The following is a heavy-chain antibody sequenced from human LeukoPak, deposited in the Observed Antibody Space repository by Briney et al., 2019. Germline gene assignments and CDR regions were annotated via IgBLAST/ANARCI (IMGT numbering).Heavy chain of an antibody. CDR3: ASDRDIVVVVADPATFDY. D-gene: IGHD2-15*01. Sequence: GGSLRLSCAASGFTFSSYAMHWVRQAPGKGLEWVAVISYDGSNKYYADSVKGRFTISRDNSKNTLYLQMNSLRAEDTAVYYCASDRDIVVVVADPATFDYWGRETLVTVSS. CDR2: ISYDGSNK. V-gene: IGHV3-30*04. CDR1: GFTFSSYA. J-gene: IGHJ4*02.